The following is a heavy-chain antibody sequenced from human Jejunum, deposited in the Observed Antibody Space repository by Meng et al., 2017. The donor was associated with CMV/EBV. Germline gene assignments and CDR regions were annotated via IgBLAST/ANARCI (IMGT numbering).Heavy chain of an antibody. CDR3: ARGMYFSP. J-gene: IGHJ5*02. CDR1: GFSVSSNY. CDR2: SDPTGYT. V-gene: IGHV3-66*01. Sequence: EGQVREVGGGLVHPGGSLRVSGAAAGFSVSSNYMSWVRQAPGKGLECVSISDPTGYTYYADSVKGRFSISSDSSRNTLYIEMNSLRVEDTAVYYCARGMYFSPWGQGTLVTVSS. D-gene: IGHD2-8*01.